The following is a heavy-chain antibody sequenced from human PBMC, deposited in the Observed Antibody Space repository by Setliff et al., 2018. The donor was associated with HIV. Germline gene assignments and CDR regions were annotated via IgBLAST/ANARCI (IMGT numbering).Heavy chain of an antibody. D-gene: IGHD6-19*01. CDR1: GFTFSSYG. J-gene: IGHJ4*02. CDR2: IKQDGSEE. CDR3: TKDHLSGWASDC. Sequence: GGSLRLSCAAAGFTFSSYGMHWVRQAPGKGLEWVAKIKQDGSEEYYVDSVKGRFTISRDNAKNSVYLQMNSLRVEDTAMYYCTKDHLSGWASDCWGQGTLVTVSS. V-gene: IGHV3-7*01.